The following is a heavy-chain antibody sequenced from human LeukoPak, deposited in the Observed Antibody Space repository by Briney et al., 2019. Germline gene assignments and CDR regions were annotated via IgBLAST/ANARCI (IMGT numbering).Heavy chain of an antibody. CDR3: AREMATTLLDY. V-gene: IGHV1-46*01. CDR2: INPSGGST. CDR1: GYTFTTYY. J-gene: IGHJ4*02. Sequence: ASVKVSCKASGYTFTTYYMHWVRQAPGQGLEWRGIINPSGGSTSYAQKFQGRVTMTRDTSTSTVYMELSSLRSEDTAVYYCAREMATTLLDYWGQGTLVTVSS. D-gene: IGHD5-24*01.